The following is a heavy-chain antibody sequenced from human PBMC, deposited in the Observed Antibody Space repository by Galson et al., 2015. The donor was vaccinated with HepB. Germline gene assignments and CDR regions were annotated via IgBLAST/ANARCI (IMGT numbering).Heavy chain of an antibody. D-gene: IGHD4-17*01. CDR3: AREGVYGDYVGFAQFFGVDV. V-gene: IGHV1-18*04. CDR1: GYRFTTYG. Sequence: SVKVSCKASGYRFTTYGISWVRQAPGRGLEWMGWISVRTGDTNLAQNLGDRVTMTIDTSTNTVYMELRSLRSDDTAIYYCAREGVYGDYVGFAQFFGVDVWGQGTSVIVSS. CDR2: ISVRTGDT. J-gene: IGHJ6*02.